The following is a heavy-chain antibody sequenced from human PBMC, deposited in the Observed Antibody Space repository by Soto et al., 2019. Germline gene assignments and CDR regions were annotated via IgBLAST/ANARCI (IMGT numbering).Heavy chain of an antibody. CDR2: IVVGSVNT. Sequence: ASGKVSCKASGFTFTSSAMQWVRQARGQRLEWIGWIVVGSVNTNYAQKFQERVTITRDMSTSTAYMELSSLRSEDTAVYYCAASPYYYYYYYMDVWGKGTTVTVSS. V-gene: IGHV1-58*02. CDR3: AASPYYYYYYYMDV. J-gene: IGHJ6*03. CDR1: GFTFTSSA.